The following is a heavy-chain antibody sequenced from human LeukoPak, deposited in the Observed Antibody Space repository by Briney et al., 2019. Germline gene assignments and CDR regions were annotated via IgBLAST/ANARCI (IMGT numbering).Heavy chain of an antibody. CDR3: ARGLVVVPAAIRTYYYYYMDV. CDR2: ISSSSSTI. D-gene: IGHD2-2*02. J-gene: IGHJ6*03. CDR1: GFTFSSYR. V-gene: IGHV3-48*04. Sequence: PGGSLRLSCAASGFTFSSYRMIWVRQTPGKGLEWVSSISSSSSTINYADSMRGRFTISRDNAKNSLYLQMNSLRAEDTAVYYCARGLVVVPAAIRTYYYYYMDVWGKGTTVTVSS.